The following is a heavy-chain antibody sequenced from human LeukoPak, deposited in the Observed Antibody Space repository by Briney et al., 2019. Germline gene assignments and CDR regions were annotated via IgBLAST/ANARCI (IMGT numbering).Heavy chain of an antibody. J-gene: IGHJ5*02. Sequence: GGSLRLSCSASGFTFSTYEMNWVRQAPGKGLEWVSYISGRSSTIDYADSVKGRFTISRDNAKNSLYLQMNSLRVEDTAVYYCARDNSVRDEAWWFNPWGQGTLVTVSS. CDR3: ARDNSVRDEAWWFNP. CDR2: ISGRSSTI. CDR1: GFTFSTYE. V-gene: IGHV3-48*03. D-gene: IGHD5-24*01.